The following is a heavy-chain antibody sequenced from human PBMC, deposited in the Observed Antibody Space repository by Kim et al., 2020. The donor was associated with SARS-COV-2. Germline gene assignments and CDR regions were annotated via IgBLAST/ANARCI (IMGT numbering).Heavy chain of an antibody. Sequence: GGSLRLSCAASGFTFSSYAMSWVRQAPGKGLEWVSAISGSGGSTYYADSVKGRFTISRDNSKNTLYLQMNSLRAEDTAVYYCAKDGAGGEYYDDSSGYPPWGQGTLVTVSS. D-gene: IGHD3-22*01. J-gene: IGHJ5*02. CDR1: GFTFSSYA. CDR3: AKDGAGGEYYDDSSGYPP. V-gene: IGHV3-23*01. CDR2: ISGSGGST.